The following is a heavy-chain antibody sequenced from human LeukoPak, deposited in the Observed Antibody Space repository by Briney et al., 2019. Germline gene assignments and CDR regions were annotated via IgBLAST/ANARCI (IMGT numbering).Heavy chain of an antibody. Sequence: GGSLRPSCAASGFTFSSYGMHWVRQAPGKGLEWVAVISYDGSNKYYADSVKGRFTISRDNSKNTLYLQMNSLRAEDTAVYYCAVVPAPGGVAGYFDYWGQGTLVTVSS. CDR1: GFTFSSYG. CDR3: AVVPAPGGVAGYFDY. J-gene: IGHJ4*02. V-gene: IGHV3-30*03. D-gene: IGHD2-2*01. CDR2: ISYDGSNK.